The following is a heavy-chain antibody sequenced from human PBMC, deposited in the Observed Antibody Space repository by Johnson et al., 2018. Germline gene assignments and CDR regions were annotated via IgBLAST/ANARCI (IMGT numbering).Heavy chain of an antibody. CDR3: ARSYCSSTSCHKKPYYYYGMDV. J-gene: IGHJ6*02. V-gene: IGHV3-33*01. D-gene: IGHD2-2*02. CDR2: IWYDGSNK. CDR1: GFTFSSYG. Sequence: VQLVESGGGVVQPGRSLRLSCAASGFTFSSYGMHWVRQAPGKGLEWVAVIWYDGSNKYYADSVKGRFTISRDNSKNTLYLQMNSLRAEDTAVYYCARSYCSSTSCHKKPYYYYGMDVWGQGTTVTVSS.